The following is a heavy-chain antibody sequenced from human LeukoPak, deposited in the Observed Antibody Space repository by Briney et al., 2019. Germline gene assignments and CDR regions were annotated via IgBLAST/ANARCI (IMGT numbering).Heavy chain of an antibody. CDR1: GGSISSYY. D-gene: IGHD2-2*01. V-gene: IGHV4-59*01. CDR3: ARDRYCSSTCCDDAFDI. CDR2: IYYSGST. J-gene: IGHJ3*02. Sequence: SETLSLTCTVSGGSISSYYWSWIRQPPGKGLEWIGYIYYSGSTNYNPSLKSRVTISVDTSKNQFSLKLSSVTAADTAVYYCARDRYCSSTCCDDAFDIWGQGTMVTVSS.